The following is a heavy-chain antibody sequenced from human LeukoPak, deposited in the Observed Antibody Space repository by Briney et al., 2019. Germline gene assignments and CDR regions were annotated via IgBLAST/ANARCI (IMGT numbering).Heavy chain of an antibody. CDR3: AAGTAADF. J-gene: IGHJ4*02. D-gene: IGHD6-13*01. V-gene: IGHV3-11*03. CDR2: ISSSISYT. Sequence: GGSLRLSGVVSGIPFSDYYMNWIRQAPGKGLEWISYISSSISYTDYADSVKGRFTISRDNAKSALYLQMNSLRLEDTAVYYCAAGTAADFWGQGTLVTVSS. CDR1: GIPFSDYY.